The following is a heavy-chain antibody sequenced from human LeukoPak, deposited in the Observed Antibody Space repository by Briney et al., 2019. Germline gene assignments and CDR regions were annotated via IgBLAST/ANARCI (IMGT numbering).Heavy chain of an antibody. D-gene: IGHD2-2*01. Sequence: SETLSLTCAVYGGSFSGYYWSWIRQPPGKGLEWIGEINHSGSTNYNPSLKSRVTISVDTSKNQFSLKLSSVTAADTAVYYCARVVVPAAKTYYFDYWGQGTLVTVSS. CDR2: INHSGST. J-gene: IGHJ4*02. V-gene: IGHV4-34*01. CDR1: GGSFSGYY. CDR3: ARVVVPAAKTYYFDY.